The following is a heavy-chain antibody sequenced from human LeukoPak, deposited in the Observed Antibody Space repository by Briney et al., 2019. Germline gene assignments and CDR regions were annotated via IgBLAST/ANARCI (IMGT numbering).Heavy chain of an antibody. D-gene: IGHD1-20*01. CDR2: MYSSGST. V-gene: IGHV4-4*07. J-gene: IGHJ6*04. CDR1: GGSISTYY. Sequence: PSETLSLTCTVSGGSISTYYWSWIRQPAGKGLEWIGHMYSSGSTNYNSSLKSRLTMSVDTSKNQFSLKLSSATAADTAVYYCARVNNWKGLDVWGKGTTVTVSS. CDR3: ARVNNWKGLDV.